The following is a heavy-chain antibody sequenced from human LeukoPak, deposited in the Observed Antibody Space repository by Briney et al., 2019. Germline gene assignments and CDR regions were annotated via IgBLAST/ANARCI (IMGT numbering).Heavy chain of an antibody. CDR3: ARGGGFVSGRRRYFDY. Sequence: PSETLSLTCAVYGASFSNYYWSWIRQPPGRGLEWIGEINDGGGTNYNPSLKSRVTISVDTSKNQFSLKLSSVTAADTAVYYCARGGGFVSGRRRYFDYWGQGTLVTVSS. CDR2: INDGGGT. CDR1: GASFSNYY. V-gene: IGHV4-34*01. J-gene: IGHJ4*02. D-gene: IGHD3-16*01.